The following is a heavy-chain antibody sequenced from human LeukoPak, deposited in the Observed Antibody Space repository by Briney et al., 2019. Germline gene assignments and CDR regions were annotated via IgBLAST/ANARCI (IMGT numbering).Heavy chain of an antibody. CDR1: GFTFSSYA. D-gene: IGHD6-13*01. V-gene: IGHV3-30*04. CDR2: ISYDGSNK. CDR3: ARAPPASVYSSSWREDYGFDY. J-gene: IGHJ4*02. Sequence: SGGSLRLSCAASGFTFSSYAMPWVRQAPGKGLEWVAVISYDGSNKYYADSVKGRFTISRDNSKNTLYLQMNSLRAEDTAVYYCARAPPASVYSSSWREDYGFDYWGQGTLVIVSS.